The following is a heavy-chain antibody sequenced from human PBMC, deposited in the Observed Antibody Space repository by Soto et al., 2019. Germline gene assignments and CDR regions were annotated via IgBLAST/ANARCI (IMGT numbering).Heavy chain of an antibody. Sequence: SVTLSLRSAVYGGSFGGYYCRWIRQNPGKGLKWSGEINHSGSTNYNPSLKSRVTISVDTSNYQFSLKLSSVTAADTAVYYCARAPEARPVLGYYFDYWGQGSLVPVFS. J-gene: IGHJ4*02. V-gene: IGHV4-34*01. CDR3: ARAPEARPVLGYYFDY. D-gene: IGHD6-6*01. CDR1: GGSFGGYY. CDR2: INHSGST.